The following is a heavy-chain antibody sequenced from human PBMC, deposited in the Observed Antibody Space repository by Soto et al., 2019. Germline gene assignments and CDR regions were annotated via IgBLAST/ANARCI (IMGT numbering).Heavy chain of an antibody. Sequence: GSLRLSCAASGFIFSNYIMAWVRQAPGKGLEWVSRVIGSGGGTFYADSVKGRFTISRDNSQNTLYLQMNSLRAEDTAVYYCARDGCSGSNCLNWFDPWGQGTLVTVSS. CDR3: ARDGCSGSNCLNWFDP. D-gene: IGHD2-15*01. J-gene: IGHJ5*02. V-gene: IGHV3-23*01. CDR2: VIGSGGGT. CDR1: GFIFSNYI.